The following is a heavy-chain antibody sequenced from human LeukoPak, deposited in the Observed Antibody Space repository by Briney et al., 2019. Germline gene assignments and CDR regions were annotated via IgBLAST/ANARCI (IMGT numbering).Heavy chain of an antibody. CDR1: GFTFSSYS. CDR2: ISSSSSYI. V-gene: IGHV3-21*01. D-gene: IGHD1-7*01. CDR3: ARPRSDNWNSRGMDV. J-gene: IGHJ6*02. Sequence: GGSLRLSCAASGFTFSSYSMNWVRQAPRKGLEWVSSISSSSSYIYYADSVKGRFTISRDNAKNSLYLQMNSLRAEDTAVYYCARPRSDNWNSRGMDVWGQGTTVTVSS.